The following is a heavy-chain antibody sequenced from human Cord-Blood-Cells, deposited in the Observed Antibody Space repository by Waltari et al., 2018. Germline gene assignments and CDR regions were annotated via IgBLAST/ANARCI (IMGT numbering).Heavy chain of an antibody. Sequence: QVQLVQSGAEVKKPGASVKVSCKVSGYTLNEVSMHWVRQAPGKGLEWMGGFDPEDGETIYAQKFQGRVTMTEDTSTDTAYMELSSLRSEDTAVYYCATLGDYDFWSGIFDYWGQETLVTVSS. J-gene: IGHJ4*02. CDR3: ATLGDYDFWSGIFDY. V-gene: IGHV1-24*01. CDR2: FDPEDGET. CDR1: GYTLNEVS. D-gene: IGHD3-3*01.